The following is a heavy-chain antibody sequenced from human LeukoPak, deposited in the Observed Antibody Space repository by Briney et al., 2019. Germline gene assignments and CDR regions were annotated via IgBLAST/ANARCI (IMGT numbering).Heavy chain of an antibody. Sequence: ASVKVSCKASGYTFTGYYIHWVRQAPGQGLEWMGWINPNSGGTNYVQKFQARVTMTRDTSINTAYMELSRLKSDDTAVYYCAGYYYDRSGYFPFDIWGQGTMVTVSS. V-gene: IGHV1-2*02. D-gene: IGHD3-22*01. CDR1: GYTFTGYY. CDR2: INPNSGGT. CDR3: AGYYYDRSGYFPFDI. J-gene: IGHJ3*02.